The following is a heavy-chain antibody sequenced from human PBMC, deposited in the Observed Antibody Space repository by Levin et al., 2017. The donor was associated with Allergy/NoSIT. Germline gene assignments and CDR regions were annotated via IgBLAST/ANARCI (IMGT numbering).Heavy chain of an antibody. CDR3: AGDRGSGSWFDP. V-gene: IGHV4-59*01. J-gene: IGHJ5*02. D-gene: IGHD3-10*01. CDR2: AYYSGST. CDR1: GGSISNDW. Sequence: SQTLSLTCTVSGGSISNDWWSWIRQPPGKGLEYIGYAYYSGSTKYNPSPESRVTMSVDTTKTQLSLKLRSVTAADTAMYYCAGDRGSGSWFDPWGPGTLVTVSS.